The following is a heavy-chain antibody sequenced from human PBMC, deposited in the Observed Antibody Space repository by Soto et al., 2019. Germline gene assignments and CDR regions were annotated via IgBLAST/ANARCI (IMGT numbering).Heavy chain of an antibody. Sequence: WWSLRLSCSASVFTFSSYAMSWFRQAPGKGLEWVSAISGSGGSTYYADSVKGRFTISRDNSKNTLYLQMNSLRAEDTAVYYCAKVWASQLWYFDYWGQGTLVTVSS. CDR1: VFTFSSYA. CDR2: ISGSGGST. J-gene: IGHJ4*02. CDR3: AKVWASQLWYFDY. V-gene: IGHV3-23*01. D-gene: IGHD5-18*01.